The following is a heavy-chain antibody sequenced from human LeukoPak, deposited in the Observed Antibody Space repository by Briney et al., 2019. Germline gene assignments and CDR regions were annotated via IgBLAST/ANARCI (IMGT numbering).Heavy chain of an antibody. J-gene: IGHJ4*02. CDR3: ARDLLREVVGATGY. V-gene: IGHV3-66*01. CDR1: GFTFSSYS. CDR2: IYSGGST. Sequence: GGSLRLSCAASGFTFSSYSMNWVRQAPGKGLEWVSVIYSGGSTYYADSVKGRFTISRDNSKNTLYLQMNSLRAEDTAVYYCARDLLREVVGATGYWGQGTLVTVSS. D-gene: IGHD1-26*01.